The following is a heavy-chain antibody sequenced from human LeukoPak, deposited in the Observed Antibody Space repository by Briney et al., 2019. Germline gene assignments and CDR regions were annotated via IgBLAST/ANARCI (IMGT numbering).Heavy chain of an antibody. D-gene: IGHD7-27*01. Sequence: SETLSLTCTVSGGSISSYYWSWIRQPPGKGLEWIGYIYYSGSTNYNPSLKSRVTISVDTSKNQFSLKLSSVTAADTAVYYCARLGKEHRFDPWGQGTLVTVSS. CDR3: ARLGKEHRFDP. CDR1: GGSISSYY. J-gene: IGHJ5*02. CDR2: IYYSGST. V-gene: IGHV4-59*08.